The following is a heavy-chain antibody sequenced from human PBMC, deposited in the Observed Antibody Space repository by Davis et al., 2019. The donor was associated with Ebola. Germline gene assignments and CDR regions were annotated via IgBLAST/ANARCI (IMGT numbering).Heavy chain of an antibody. J-gene: IGHJ4*02. CDR1: GFSFGTYA. D-gene: IGHD6-19*01. CDR3: ARDWGVTIAVAAFFDY. CDR2: ISGSGGSI. Sequence: GGSLRLSCEASGFSFGTYAMTWVRQAPGRGLEWVSAISGSGGSIYYADSVKGRFTVSRDNAKNSLYLQMNSLRAEDTAMYYCARDWGVTIAVAAFFDYWGQGTLVTVSS. V-gene: IGHV3-23*01.